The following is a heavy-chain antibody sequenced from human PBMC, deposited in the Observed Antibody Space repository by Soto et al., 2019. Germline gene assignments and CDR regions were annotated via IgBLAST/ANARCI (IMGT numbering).Heavy chain of an antibody. D-gene: IGHD6-13*01. CDR1: GFTFSSYG. CDR2: ISYDGSNK. V-gene: IGHV3-30*18. J-gene: IGHJ5*02. Sequence: GGSLRLSCAASGFTFSSYGMHWVRQAPGKGLEWVAVISYDGSNKYYADSVKGRFTISRDNSKNTLYLQMNSLRAEDTAVYYCAKDGYSSSWLEYNWFDPWGQGTLVTVSS. CDR3: AKDGYSSSWLEYNWFDP.